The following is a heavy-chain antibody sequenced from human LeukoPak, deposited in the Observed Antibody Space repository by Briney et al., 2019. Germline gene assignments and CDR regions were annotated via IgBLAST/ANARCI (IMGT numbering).Heavy chain of an antibody. D-gene: IGHD5-12*01. V-gene: IGHV1-18*01. CDR2: INAYNGNT. CDR3: ARRYSGYDYNWFDP. J-gene: IGHJ5*02. CDR1: GYTFTSYG. Sequence: ASVKVSCKASGYTFTSYGISWVRQAPGQGLEWMGWINAYNGNTNYAQKLQGRVTMTTDTFTSTAYMELRSLRSDDTAVYYCARRYSGYDYNWFDPWGQGTLVTVSS.